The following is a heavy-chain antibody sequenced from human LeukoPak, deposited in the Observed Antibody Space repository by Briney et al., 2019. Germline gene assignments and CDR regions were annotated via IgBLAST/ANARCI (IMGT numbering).Heavy chain of an antibody. D-gene: IGHD3-22*01. J-gene: IGHJ4*02. Sequence: SETLSLTCTVSGYSISSGYYWGWIRQPPGKGLEWIGSIYHSGSTYYNPSLKSRVTISVDTSKNQFSLNLTSVTAADTAVYYCARDLRGSGYGYYFDYWGQGTLVTVSS. CDR1: GYSISSGYY. CDR3: ARDLRGSGYGYYFDY. CDR2: IYHSGST. V-gene: IGHV4-38-2*02.